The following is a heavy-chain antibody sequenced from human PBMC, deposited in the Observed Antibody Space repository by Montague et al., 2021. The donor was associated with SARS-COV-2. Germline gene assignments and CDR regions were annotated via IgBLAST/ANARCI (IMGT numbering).Heavy chain of an antibody. CDR1: GFSLSTSGMC. D-gene: IGHD3-22*01. CDR2: IDWDDDK. V-gene: IGHV2-70*01. CDR3: ARSPCGSSGYYYSGLDF. J-gene: IGHJ4*02. Sequence: PALVKPTQTLTLTCTFSGFSLSTSGMCVSWIRQPPGKALEWLALIDWDDDKYYSTSLKTRLTISKDTSKNQVVLTMTNMDPVDTATYYCARSPCGSSGYYYSGLDFWGQGTLVTVSS.